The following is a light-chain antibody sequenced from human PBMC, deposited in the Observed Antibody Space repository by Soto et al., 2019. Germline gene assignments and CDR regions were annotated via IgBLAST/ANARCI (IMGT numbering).Light chain of an antibody. V-gene: IGKV1-27*01. CDR3: QKYNSVPRT. Sequence: DIQMTQSPSSLSASVGARVTITCRASQGISIYLAWYQQKPGKVPKLMIYAASALQSGVPSRFSGSGSGTYFTLTISSLQPEDAATYYCQKYNSVPRTFGQGTKVEIK. J-gene: IGKJ1*01. CDR2: AAS. CDR1: QGISIY.